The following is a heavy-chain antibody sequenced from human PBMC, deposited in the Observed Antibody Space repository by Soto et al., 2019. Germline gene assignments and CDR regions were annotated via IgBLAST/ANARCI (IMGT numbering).Heavy chain of an antibody. J-gene: IGHJ4*02. CDR1: GSSISSSSFY. CDR2: MYYSGST. CDR3: ARHARTTGFDY. Sequence: SETLSLTCSVSGSSISSSSFYWGWIRQPPGKGLEWIGSMYYSGSTSYNSSLKTRVTISVDTSKSQFSLKLSSVTAADTAQYYCARHARTTGFDYWGQGTLVTVSS. V-gene: IGHV4-39*01. D-gene: IGHD1-1*01.